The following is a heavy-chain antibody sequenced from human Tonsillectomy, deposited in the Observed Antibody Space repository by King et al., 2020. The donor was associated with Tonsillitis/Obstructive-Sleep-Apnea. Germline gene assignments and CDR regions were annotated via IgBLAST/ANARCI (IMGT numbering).Heavy chain of an antibody. CDR2: ISYDGSNK. J-gene: IGHJ4*02. D-gene: IGHD6-19*01. V-gene: IGHV3-30*01. Sequence: QVQLVESGGGVVQPGRSLRLSCAASGFTFSSYAMHWVRQAPGKGLEWVAVISYDGSNKYYADSVKGRFTISRDNSKNTLYLQMNSLRAEDTAVYYCAREGAVAGTGYFAYWGQGTLVTVSS. CDR3: AREGAVAGTGYFAY. CDR1: GFTFSSYA.